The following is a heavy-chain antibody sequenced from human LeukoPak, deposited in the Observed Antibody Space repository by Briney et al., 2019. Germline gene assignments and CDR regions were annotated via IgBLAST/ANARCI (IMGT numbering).Heavy chain of an antibody. CDR1: GGSISSGSYY. Sequence: PSGTLSLTCTVSGGSISSGSYYWSWIRQSAGKGLEWIGRIYTSGNTNYNPSLKSRVTISVDTSKNQFSLKLSSVTAADTAVYYCARGKDFWSGYYTMGGHYYYYYMDVWGKGTTVTVSS. D-gene: IGHD3-3*01. CDR2: IYTSGNT. V-gene: IGHV4-61*02. CDR3: ARGKDFWSGYYTMGGHYYYYYMDV. J-gene: IGHJ6*03.